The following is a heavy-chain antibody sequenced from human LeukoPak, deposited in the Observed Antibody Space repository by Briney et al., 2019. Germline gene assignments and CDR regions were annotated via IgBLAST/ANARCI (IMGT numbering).Heavy chain of an antibody. D-gene: IGHD3-22*01. CDR2: IYYSGST. CDR1: GGPISSSSYY. CDR3: ATSYDSSGYPGVYYYCMDV. Sequence: SETLSLTCTVSGGPISSSSYYWGWIRQPPGKGLEWIGYIYYSGSTNYNPSLKSRVTISVDTSKNQFSLKLSSVTAADTAVYYCATSYDSSGYPGVYYYCMDVWGKGTTVTVSS. J-gene: IGHJ6*03. V-gene: IGHV4-61*05.